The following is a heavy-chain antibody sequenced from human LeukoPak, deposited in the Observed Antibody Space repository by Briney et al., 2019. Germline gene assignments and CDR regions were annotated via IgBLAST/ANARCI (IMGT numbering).Heavy chain of an antibody. Sequence: SETLSLTCAVSGCSISRGYSWGWIRQPPGKGLEWIGNIYHSESTHYNPSLKSRVTISADTSKNQFSLKLSSVTAADTAVYYCARFDHVWETHGMDAFDLWGQGTMVTVSS. CDR2: IYHSEST. V-gene: IGHV4-38-2*01. CDR3: ARFDHVWETHGMDAFDL. CDR1: GCSISRGYS. J-gene: IGHJ3*01. D-gene: IGHD3-16*01.